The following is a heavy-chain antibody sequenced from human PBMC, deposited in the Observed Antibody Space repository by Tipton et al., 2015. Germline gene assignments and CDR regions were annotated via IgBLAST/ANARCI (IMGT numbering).Heavy chain of an antibody. V-gene: IGHV3-11*01. Sequence: SLRLSCTASGLTLSAYAMNWVRQAPGXGLEWVSYISTSGSTIYYADSVKGRFTISRDNAKNSLYLQMSSXRDEDTAVYYCARASXXVVPATLYGMVVWGQGXPVTVSS. CDR1: GLTLSAYA. D-gene: IGHD2-15*01. CDR2: ISTSGSTI. CDR3: ARASXXVVPATLYGMVV. J-gene: IGHJ6*02.